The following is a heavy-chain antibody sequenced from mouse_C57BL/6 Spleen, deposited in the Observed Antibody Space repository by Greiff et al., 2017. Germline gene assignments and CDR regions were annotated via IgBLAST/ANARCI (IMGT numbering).Heavy chain of an antibody. CDR1: GFTFSDYG. CDR2: ISSGSSTI. J-gene: IGHJ3*01. Sequence: EVKLVESGGGLVKPGGSLKLSCAASGFTFSDYGMHWVRQAPEKGLEWVAYISSGSSTIYYADTVKGRFTISRDNAKNTLFLQMTSLRSEDTAMYYCARGTGYSNSWFAYWGQGTLVTVSA. D-gene: IGHD2-5*01. CDR3: ARGTGYSNSWFAY. V-gene: IGHV5-17*01.